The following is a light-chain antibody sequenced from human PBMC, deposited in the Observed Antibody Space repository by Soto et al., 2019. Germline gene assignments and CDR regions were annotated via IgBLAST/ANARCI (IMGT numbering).Light chain of an antibody. CDR2: KAS. Sequence: DIQMTQSPSTLSASVGDRVTITCRASQSISNWLAWYQQKPGKAPKPLIYKASTLESGVPSRFSGSGSGTEFSLTISSLQPDDFATYYCQQFNTNSLITFGQGTRLEIK. CDR1: QSISNW. CDR3: QQFNTNSLIT. J-gene: IGKJ5*01. V-gene: IGKV1-5*03.